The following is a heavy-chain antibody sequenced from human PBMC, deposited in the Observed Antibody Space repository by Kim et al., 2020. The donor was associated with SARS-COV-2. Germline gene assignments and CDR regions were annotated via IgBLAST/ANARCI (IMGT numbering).Heavy chain of an antibody. V-gene: IGHV3-66*01. CDR3: ARDSCSSTSCTPDDY. D-gene: IGHD2-2*01. Sequence: GGSLRLSCAASGFTVSSNYMSWVRQAPGKGLEWVSVIYSGGSTYYADSVKGRFTISRDNSKNTLYLQMNSLRAEDTAVYYCARDSCSSTSCTPDDYWGQGTLVTVSS. CDR2: IYSGGST. J-gene: IGHJ4*02. CDR1: GFTVSSNY.